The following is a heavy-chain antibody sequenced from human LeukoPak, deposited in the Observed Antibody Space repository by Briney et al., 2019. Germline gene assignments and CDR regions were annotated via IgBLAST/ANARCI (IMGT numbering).Heavy chain of an antibody. CDR1: GFIFSSYG. CDR3: ARRGSYYGSEFDP. CDR2: TRYDGSRK. Sequence: PGGSLRLSCAASGFIFSSYGMHWVRQDPDKGLEWVAFTRYDGSRKYYADSVKGRFTISRDNSKNTLYLQMNSLRAEDTAVYYCARRGSYYGSEFDPWGQGTLVTVSS. D-gene: IGHD3-10*01. V-gene: IGHV3-30*02. J-gene: IGHJ5*02.